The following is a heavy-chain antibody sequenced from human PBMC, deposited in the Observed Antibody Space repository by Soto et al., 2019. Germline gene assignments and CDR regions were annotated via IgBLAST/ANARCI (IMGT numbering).Heavy chain of an antibody. J-gene: IGHJ5*02. CDR2: IKQDGSEK. D-gene: IGHD3-9*01. Sequence: GGSLRLSRAASGFTLSSYWMSWVRQAPGKGLEWVANIKQDGSEKYYVDSVKGRFTISRDNAKNSLYLQMNSLRAEDTAVYYCARERDYYDILTGYYRWFDPWGQGTLVTVSS. CDR1: GFTLSSYW. V-gene: IGHV3-7*01. CDR3: ARERDYYDILTGYYRWFDP.